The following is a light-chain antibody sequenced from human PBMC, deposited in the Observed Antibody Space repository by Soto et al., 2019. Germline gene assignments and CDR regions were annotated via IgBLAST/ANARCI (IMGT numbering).Light chain of an antibody. V-gene: IGKV1-39*01. J-gene: IGKJ5*01. Sequence: DIQMTQSPSSLSASVGDRVTITCRASESIARHLNWYQQKPGKAPKLLIYAASSLQNGVPSRCRGGGSGTDFTLTINNLQPEDFATYYCQQTYSTLSITFGQGTRLEIK. CDR1: ESIARH. CDR3: QQTYSTLSIT. CDR2: AAS.